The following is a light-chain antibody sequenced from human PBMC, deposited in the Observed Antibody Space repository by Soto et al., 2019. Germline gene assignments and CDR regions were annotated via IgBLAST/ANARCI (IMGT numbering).Light chain of an antibody. V-gene: IGKV1-5*03. J-gene: IGKJ2*03. Sequence: DIQMTQSPSTLSASVGDRVTITCRASQSLGNWLAWYQQKPGQAPRLLIQKASTLESGVPSRFSGSGSGTQFTLTINNLQPDDFATYFCQQYKSYMYSFGQGTKVDIK. CDR3: QQYKSYMYS. CDR1: QSLGNW. CDR2: KAS.